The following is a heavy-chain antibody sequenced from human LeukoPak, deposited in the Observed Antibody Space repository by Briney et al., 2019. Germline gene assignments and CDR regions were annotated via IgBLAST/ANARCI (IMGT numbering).Heavy chain of an antibody. CDR3: TTEQLVWRRAAY. J-gene: IGHJ4*02. Sequence: GGSLRLSCPASGFTFWDYAMSWVRQALGKGREWVGFIRSKAYGGTIEYATSGGGRFTFQRDDSKGIVYLAMNSLKTEDTAVYYCTTEQLVWRRAAYWGQGTLVTVSS. CDR2: IRSKAYGGTI. CDR1: GFTFWDYA. V-gene: IGHV3-49*04. D-gene: IGHD6-6*01.